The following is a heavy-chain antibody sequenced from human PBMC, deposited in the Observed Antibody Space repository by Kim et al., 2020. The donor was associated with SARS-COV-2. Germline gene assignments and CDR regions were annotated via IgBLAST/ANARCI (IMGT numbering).Heavy chain of an antibody. CDR3: ARGELGESPLAPDFGY. Sequence: GGSLRLSCAASGFTFSSYAMHWVRQAPGKGLEWVAVISYDGSNKYYADSVKGRFTISRDNSKNTLYLQMNSLRAEDTAVYYCARGELGESPLAPDFGYWGQGTLVTVSS. D-gene: IGHD3-16*01. CDR1: GFTFSSYA. CDR2: ISYDGSNK. J-gene: IGHJ4*02. V-gene: IGHV3-30*04.